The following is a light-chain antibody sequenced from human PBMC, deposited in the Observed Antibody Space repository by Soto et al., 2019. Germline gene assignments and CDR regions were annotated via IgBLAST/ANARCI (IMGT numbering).Light chain of an antibody. Sequence: DILLTQSPGTLSLSPGERAPLSCRASQSVSSNLAWYQQKPGQAPRLLIYGASNRATGIPDRFSGSGSGTDFTLTISRLEPEDFAVYYCQQYGSSGTFGQGTKVDI. J-gene: IGKJ1*01. CDR1: QSVSSN. CDR2: GAS. V-gene: IGKV3-20*01. CDR3: QQYGSSGT.